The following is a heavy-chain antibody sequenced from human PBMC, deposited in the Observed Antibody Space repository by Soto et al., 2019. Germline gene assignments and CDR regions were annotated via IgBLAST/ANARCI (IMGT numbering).Heavy chain of an antibody. Sequence: GESLKISCKGSGYSFAGYWITWVRQKPGKGLEWMGRIDPSDSQTYYSPSFRGHVTISVTKSITTVFLQWSSLRASDTAMYYCARQIYDSDTGPNFQSSFDSWGQGTPVTVSS. CDR3: ARQIYDSDTGPNFQSSFDS. D-gene: IGHD3-22*01. J-gene: IGHJ4*02. V-gene: IGHV5-10-1*01. CDR2: IDPSDSQT. CDR1: GYSFAGYW.